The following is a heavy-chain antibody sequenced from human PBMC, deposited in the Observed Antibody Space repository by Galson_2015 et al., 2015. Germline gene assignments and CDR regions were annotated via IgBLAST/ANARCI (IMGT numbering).Heavy chain of an antibody. CDR2: IAPSGGGT. CDR1: GYMFSFYY. Sequence: SVKVSCKASGYMFSFYYIHWVRQAPGQGLEWMGVIAPSGGGTTYAQKFQDRLTLTRETSTSTVYMELPSLTVEDTATYYCARDQKTRPILAVVIPPNAGDACDIWGQGTMVTVSS. D-gene: IGHD3-16*02. CDR3: ARDQKTRPILAVVIPPNAGDACDI. V-gene: IGHV1-46*01. J-gene: IGHJ3*02.